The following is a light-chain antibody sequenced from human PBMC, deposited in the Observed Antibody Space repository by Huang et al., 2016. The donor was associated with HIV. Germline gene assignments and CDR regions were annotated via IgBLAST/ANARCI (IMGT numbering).Light chain of an antibody. V-gene: IGKV3-15*01. CDR1: QSVSSN. CDR3: QQYNNWPPYT. J-gene: IGKJ2*01. Sequence: EIVMTQSPATLSVSPGERATLSCRASQSVSSNLAWYQQKPGQAPRRLIYGASTRATCIPARFSGSGSGTEFTLTISSLQSEDFAVYYCQQYNNWPPYTFGQGTKLEIK. CDR2: GAS.